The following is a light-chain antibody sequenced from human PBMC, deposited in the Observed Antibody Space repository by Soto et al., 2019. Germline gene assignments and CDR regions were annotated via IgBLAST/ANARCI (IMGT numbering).Light chain of an antibody. J-gene: IGLJ1*01. V-gene: IGLV3-1*01. Sequence: SYELTQPPSVSVSPGQTASITCSGDKLGDKYACWYQQKPGQSPVLVIYQDSKRPSGIPERFSGSNSGNTATLTISGTQAMDESDYYCQAWVSSTAWRGYVFGTGTKVTVL. CDR3: QAWVSSTAWRGYV. CDR2: QDS. CDR1: KLGDKY.